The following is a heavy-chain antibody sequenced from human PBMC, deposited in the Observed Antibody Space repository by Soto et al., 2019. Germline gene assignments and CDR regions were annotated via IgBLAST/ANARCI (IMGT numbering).Heavy chain of an antibody. V-gene: IGHV3-30-3*01. CDR3: ARLGNSCSSAYYYYGMDF. J-gene: IGHJ6*02. Sequence: GGSLRLSCAASGFTFSSYAMHWVRQAPGKGLEWVAVISYDGSNKYYADSVKGRFTISRDNSKNTLYLQMNSLRAEDTAVYYCARLGNSCSSAYYYYGMDFWCPGTTVSGSS. D-gene: IGHD6-6*01. CDR1: GFTFSSYA. CDR2: ISYDGSNK.